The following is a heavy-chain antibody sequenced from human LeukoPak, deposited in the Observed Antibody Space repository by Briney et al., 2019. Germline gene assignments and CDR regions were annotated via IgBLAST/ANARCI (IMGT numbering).Heavy chain of an antibody. CDR2: MNPNSGNT. V-gene: IGHV1-8*01. D-gene: IGHD1-1*01. CDR1: GYTFTSYD. J-gene: IGHJ5*02. CDR3: ARPTTSYNWFDP. Sequence: ASVKVSCKASGYTFTSYDINWVRQATGQGLEWMGWMNPNSGNTGYAQKFQGRVTMTRNTSISTAYMELSRLRSDDTAVYYCARPTTSYNWFDPWGQGTLVTVSS.